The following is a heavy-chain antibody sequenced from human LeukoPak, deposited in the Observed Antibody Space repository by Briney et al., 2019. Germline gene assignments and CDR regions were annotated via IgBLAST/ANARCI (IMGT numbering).Heavy chain of an antibody. J-gene: IGHJ5*02. CDR1: GFTFSSYS. CDR3: ARDWDIVVAPAVFSWFAP. D-gene: IGHD2-2*01. V-gene: IGHV3-21*01. CDR2: ISSSSSYI. Sequence: GGSLRLSCAASGFTFSSYSMNWVRQAPGKGLEWVSSISSSSSYIYYADSVKGRFTISRDNAKNSLYLQMNSLRAEDTAVYHCARDWDIVVAPAVFSWFAPWGQGPLVTVSS.